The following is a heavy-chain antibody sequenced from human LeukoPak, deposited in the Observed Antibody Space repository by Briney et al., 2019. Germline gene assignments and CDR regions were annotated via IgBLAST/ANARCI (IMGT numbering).Heavy chain of an antibody. Sequence: GRSLRLSCAVSGFTFITYSMNWVRQAPGKGLEWVSSISGSSDYIFYADSVKGRFTISRDNAKNSMFLQMDSLRAEDTAVYYCARYGIAAANSWVDYWGQGTLVTVSS. D-gene: IGHD6-25*01. V-gene: IGHV3-21*01. CDR2: ISGSSDYI. CDR1: GFTFITYS. CDR3: ARYGIAAANSWVDY. J-gene: IGHJ4*02.